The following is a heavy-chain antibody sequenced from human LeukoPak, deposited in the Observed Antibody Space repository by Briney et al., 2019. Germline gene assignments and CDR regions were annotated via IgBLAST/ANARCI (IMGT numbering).Heavy chain of an antibody. CDR3: AKDGGSGGIPFDY. V-gene: IGHV3-43D*03. CDR1: GFTFDDYA. CDR2: ISWDGGST. Sequence: GGSLRLSCAASGFTFDDYAMHWVRHAPGKGLEWVSLISWDGGSTYYADSVKGRFTISRDNSKNSLYLQMNSLRAEDTALYYCAKDGGSGGIPFDYWGQGTLVTVSS. J-gene: IGHJ4*02. D-gene: IGHD6-19*01.